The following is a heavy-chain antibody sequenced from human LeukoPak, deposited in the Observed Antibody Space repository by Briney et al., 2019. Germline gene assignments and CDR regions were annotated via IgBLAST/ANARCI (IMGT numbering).Heavy chain of an antibody. CDR3: ARQVDVVATMAY. J-gene: IGHJ4*02. V-gene: IGHV5-51*01. CDR1: GYNFTSYW. D-gene: IGHD5-12*01. Sequence: GESLKISCKGSGYNFTSYWIGWVRQMPGKGLEWMGIIYPGDSGTRYSPSFQGQVTISADKSISTAYLQWSSLKASDAAMYYCARQVDVVATMAYWGQGTLVTVSS. CDR2: IYPGDSGT.